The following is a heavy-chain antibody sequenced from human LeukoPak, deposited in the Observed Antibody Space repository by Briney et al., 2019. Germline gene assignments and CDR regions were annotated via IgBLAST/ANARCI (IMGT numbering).Heavy chain of an antibody. CDR1: GGSISSYY. D-gene: IGHD6-13*01. V-gene: IGHV4-59*01. CDR3: ARGVSYSSSWLEHYFDY. J-gene: IGHJ4*02. CDR2: IYYSGST. Sequence: SETLSLTCTVSGGSISSYYWSWIRQPPGKGLEWIGYIYYSGSTNYNPSLKSRVTISVDTSKNQFSLKLSSVTAADTAVYYCARGVSYSSSWLEHYFDYWGQGTLSPSPQ.